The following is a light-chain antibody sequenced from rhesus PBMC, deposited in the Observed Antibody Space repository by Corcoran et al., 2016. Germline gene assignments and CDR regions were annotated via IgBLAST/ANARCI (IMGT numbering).Light chain of an antibody. CDR2: KAS. Sequence: DIQMTQSPSSLSASVGDRVTITCRASQSISSWLAWYQQTPGNAPKLMIYKASTLQSGVPSRFSGSVSGTDVTLTISSLQSEDFATYHCQQYSSSPYSFGQGTKVEIK. CDR3: QQYSSSPYS. CDR1: QSISSW. V-gene: IGKV1-22*01. J-gene: IGKJ2*01.